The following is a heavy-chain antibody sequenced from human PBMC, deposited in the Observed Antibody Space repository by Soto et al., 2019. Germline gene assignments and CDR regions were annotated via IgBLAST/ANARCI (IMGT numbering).Heavy chain of an antibody. V-gene: IGHV4-34*01. CDR2: INHSGST. CDR3: ARAYRGYSGYLSWFDP. D-gene: IGHD5-12*01. Sequence: SETLSLTCAVYGGSFSGYYWSWIRQPPGKGLEWIGEINHSGSTNYNPSLKSRVTISVDTSKNQFSLKLSSVTAADTAVYYCARAYRGYSGYLSWFDPWCQGTL. J-gene: IGHJ5*02. CDR1: GGSFSGYY.